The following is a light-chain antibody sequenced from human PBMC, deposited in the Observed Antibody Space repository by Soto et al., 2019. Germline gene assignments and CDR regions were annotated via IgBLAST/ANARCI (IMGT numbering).Light chain of an antibody. CDR2: AAS. CDR3: QQADSFPLT. V-gene: IGKV1-12*01. CDR1: QGISSW. Sequence: DIQMTQAPCSVSASVGDRVTITCRASQGISSWVAWYQQKTGKAPKLLIYAASSLQSGVPSRFSGSGSGTDFTLTISSLQPEDFATYYCQQADSFPLTIGGGTKVEIK. J-gene: IGKJ4*01.